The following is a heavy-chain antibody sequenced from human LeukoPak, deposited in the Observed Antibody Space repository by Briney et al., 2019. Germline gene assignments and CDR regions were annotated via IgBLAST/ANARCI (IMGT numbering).Heavy chain of an antibody. Sequence: SETLSLTCTVSGGSISSGSYCWSWIRQPAGKGLEWIGRIYTSGSTNYNPSLKSRVTISVDTSKNQFSLKLSSVTAADTAVYYCASRYCSSTSCRGWFDPWGQGTLVTVSS. V-gene: IGHV4-61*02. CDR3: ASRYCSSTSCRGWFDP. J-gene: IGHJ5*02. CDR1: GGSISSGSYC. CDR2: IYTSGST. D-gene: IGHD2-2*01.